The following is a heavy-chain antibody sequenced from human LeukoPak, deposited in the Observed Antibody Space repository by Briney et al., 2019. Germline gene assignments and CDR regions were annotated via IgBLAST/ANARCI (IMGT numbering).Heavy chain of an antibody. Sequence: PSETLSLTCTVSGGSISSSAYHWGWIRQPPGKGLEWIGSIHNSGRTYHNPSLKSRVTISVDTSKNQFSLKLSSVTAAETAVYYCARSPRLGRYGYGPWELPVSYFDYWGQGTLVTVSS. D-gene: IGHD1-26*01. CDR2: IHNSGRT. V-gene: IGHV4-39*01. J-gene: IGHJ4*02. CDR1: GGSISSSAYH. CDR3: ARSPRLGRYGYGPWELPVSYFDY.